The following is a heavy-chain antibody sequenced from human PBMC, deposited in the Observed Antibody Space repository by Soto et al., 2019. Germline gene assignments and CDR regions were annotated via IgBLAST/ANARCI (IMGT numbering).Heavy chain of an antibody. CDR2: IDPSDSYT. V-gene: IGHV5-10-1*01. CDR1: GYSFTSYW. D-gene: IGHD6-13*01. CDR3: ARRHSSSLAFDP. Sequence: EVQLVQSVAEVRNPGESLRISCKGSGYSFTSYWINWVRQMPGKGLEWMGRIDPSDSYTNYSPSFQGHVTISADKSISTAYLQWSSLKASDTAMYYSARRHSSSLAFDPWGQGTLVTVSS. J-gene: IGHJ5*02.